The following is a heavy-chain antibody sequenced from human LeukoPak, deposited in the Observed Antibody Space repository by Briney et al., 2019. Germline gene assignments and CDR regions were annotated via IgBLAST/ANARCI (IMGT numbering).Heavy chain of an antibody. Sequence: SETLSLTCTVSGGSISSSSYYWGWNRQPPGKGLEWIGSIYYSGSTYYNPSLKSRVTISVDTSKNQFSLKLSSVTAADTAVYYCARERVVVVPAAIRRAFDIWGQGTMVTVSS. V-gene: IGHV4-39*07. D-gene: IGHD2-2*02. CDR2: IYYSGST. CDR3: ARERVVVVPAAIRRAFDI. CDR1: GGSISSSSYY. J-gene: IGHJ3*02.